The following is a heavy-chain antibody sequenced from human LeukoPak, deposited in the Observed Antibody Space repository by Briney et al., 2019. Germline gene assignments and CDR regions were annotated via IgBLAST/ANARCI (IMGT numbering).Heavy chain of an antibody. CDR2: IYYSGST. CDR1: GGSISRLNYY. CDR3: ARHAPDIVATRGVDY. D-gene: IGHD5-12*01. J-gene: IGHJ4*02. V-gene: IGHV4-39*01. Sequence: SETLSLTCTVSGGSISRLNYYWGWIRQPPGKGLEWIGSIYYSGSTYYNPSLKSRVTISVETSKNQFSLKLSSVTAADTAVYYCARHAPDIVATRGVDYWGQGTLVTVSS.